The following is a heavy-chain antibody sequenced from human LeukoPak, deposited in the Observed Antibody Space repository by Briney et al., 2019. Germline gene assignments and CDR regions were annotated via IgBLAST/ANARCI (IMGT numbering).Heavy chain of an antibody. J-gene: IGHJ6*02. CDR1: GFIFSGSA. D-gene: IGHD4-17*01. Sequence: GGSLRLSCAASGFIFSGSAMHWVRQASGKGLEWVGHIRSKPNNYATAYAASVKGRFTISRDDSKNTAYLQMNSLKTEDTAIYYCTRLDYGDLYYYGMDVWGQGTTVTVSS. CDR2: IRSKPNNYAT. CDR3: TRLDYGDLYYYGMDV. V-gene: IGHV3-73*01.